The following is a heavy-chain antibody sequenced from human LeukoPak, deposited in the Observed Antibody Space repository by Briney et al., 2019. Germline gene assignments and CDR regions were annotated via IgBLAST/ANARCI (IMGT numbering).Heavy chain of an antibody. Sequence: PGGSLRPSCAASGFTVSSNYMSWVRQAPGKGLEWVSVIYSGGSTYYADSVKGRFTISRDNSKNTLYLQMNSLRAEDTAVYYCARGKGDGYSSSWYYFDYWGQGTLVAVSS. CDR1: GFTVSSNY. V-gene: IGHV3-53*01. J-gene: IGHJ4*02. CDR2: IYSGGST. D-gene: IGHD6-13*01. CDR3: ARGKGDGYSSSWYYFDY.